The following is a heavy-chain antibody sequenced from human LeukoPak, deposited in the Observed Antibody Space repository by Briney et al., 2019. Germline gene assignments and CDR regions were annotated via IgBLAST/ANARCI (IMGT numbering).Heavy chain of an antibody. CDR1: GYTFTSYD. J-gene: IGHJ4*02. CDR2: MNPNSGNT. CDR3: ARGRARRYNWNYNFDY. D-gene: IGHD1-7*01. Sequence: ASVKVSCKASGYTFTSYDINWVRQATGQGLEWMGWMNPNSGNTDYAQKFQGRVTMTRNTSISTAYMELSSLRSEDTAVYYCARGRARRYNWNYNFDYWGQGTLVTVSS. V-gene: IGHV1-8*01.